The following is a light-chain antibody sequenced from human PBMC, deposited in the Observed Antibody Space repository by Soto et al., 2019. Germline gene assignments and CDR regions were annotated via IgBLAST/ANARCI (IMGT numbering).Light chain of an antibody. V-gene: IGKV3-11*01. Sequence: EIVLTQSPATLSLSPGERSTLSCRASQIISSYLAWYQQKPFHTPRLLMYDTSYRATGIPARFSGSGSGTDFTLTISRLEPEDFSVYYCQQRSNWPWTFGQGTTVDIK. CDR3: QQRSNWPWT. J-gene: IGKJ1*01. CDR2: DTS. CDR1: QIISSY.